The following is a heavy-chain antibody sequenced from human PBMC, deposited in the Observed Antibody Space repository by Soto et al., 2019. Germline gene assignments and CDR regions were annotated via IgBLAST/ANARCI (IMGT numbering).Heavy chain of an antibody. D-gene: IGHD6-19*01. CDR2: INPNSGDT. CDR1: GYIFTGYY. CDR3: ATSRISIAVAGETEYYFDY. J-gene: IGHJ4*02. Sequence: ASVKVSCKASGYIFTGYYMHWVREAPGQGLEWMGWINPNSGDTNYTQKFQGWVTMTRDTSISTAYMELSRLRSDDTAVYYCATSRISIAVAGETEYYFDYWGQGTPVTVSS. V-gene: IGHV1-2*04.